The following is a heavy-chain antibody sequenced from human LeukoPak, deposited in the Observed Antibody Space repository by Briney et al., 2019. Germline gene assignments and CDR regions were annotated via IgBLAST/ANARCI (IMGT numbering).Heavy chain of an antibody. Sequence: PSETLSLTCTVSGGSISSSSYYWSWIRQPPGKGLEWIGYTYHSGSTYYNPSLKSRVTISVDRSKNQFSLKLSSVTAADTAVYYCARCGSPGRHLYYYYMDVWGKGTTVTVSS. CDR3: ARCGSPGRHLYYYYMDV. V-gene: IGHV4-30-2*01. CDR2: TYHSGST. J-gene: IGHJ6*03. CDR1: GGSISSSSYY. D-gene: IGHD1-26*01.